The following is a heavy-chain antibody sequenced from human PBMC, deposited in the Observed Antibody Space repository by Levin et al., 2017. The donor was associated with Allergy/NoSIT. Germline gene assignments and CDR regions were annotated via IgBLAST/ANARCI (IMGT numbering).Heavy chain of an antibody. J-gene: IGHJ3*02. CDR2: IYYSGST. Sequence: SQTLSLTCTVSGGSVSSGSYYWSWIRQPPGKGLEWIGYIYYSGSTNYNPSLKSRVTISVDTSKNQFSLKLSSVTAADTAVYYCARDTPSSDAFDSWGQGTMVTVSS. CDR1: GGSVSSGSYY. V-gene: IGHV4-61*01. CDR3: ARDTPSSDAFDS.